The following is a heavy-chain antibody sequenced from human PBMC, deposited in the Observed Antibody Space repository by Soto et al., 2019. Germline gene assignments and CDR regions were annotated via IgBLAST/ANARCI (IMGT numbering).Heavy chain of an antibody. CDR1: GFSFNNYW. CDR2: IKSDGIGT. CDR3: ERPPRYYCMDV. D-gene: IGHD3-16*01. V-gene: IGHV3-74*01. Sequence: GGSLRLCCAACGFSFNNYWMHWVRQAPGKGLVWVSRIKSDGIGTIYADSVKGRFTISRDNGKNTLYLQMNSLRADDTAVYYCERPPRYYCMDVWGQGTTVKFSS. J-gene: IGHJ6*02.